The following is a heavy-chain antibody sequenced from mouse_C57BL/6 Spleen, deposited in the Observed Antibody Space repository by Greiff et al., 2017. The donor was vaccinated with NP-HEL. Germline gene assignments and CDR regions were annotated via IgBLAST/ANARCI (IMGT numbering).Heavy chain of an antibody. CDR3: ARGGTTVVAQFYWYFDV. V-gene: IGHV1-9*01. D-gene: IGHD1-1*01. J-gene: IGHJ1*03. CDR2: ILPGSGST. Sequence: VQLQESGAELMKPGASVKLSCKATGYTFTGYWIEWVKQRPGHGLEWIGEILPGSGSTNYNEKFKGKATFTADTSSNTAYMQLSSLTTEDSAIYYCARGGTTVVAQFYWYFDVWGTGTTVTVSS. CDR1: GYTFTGYW.